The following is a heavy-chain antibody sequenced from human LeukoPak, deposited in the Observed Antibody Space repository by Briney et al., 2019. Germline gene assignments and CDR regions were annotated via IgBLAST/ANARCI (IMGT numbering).Heavy chain of an antibody. D-gene: IGHD5-18*01. CDR2: IYYTGVT. J-gene: IGHJ4*02. Sequence: PSETLSLTCTVSGASVSSGSYYWSWIRQPRGRGLEWIAYIYYTGVTNYNPSLKSRVTISMETSKNLLSLKLSSVPAADTAVYYCARVDTPMAFIDYWGQGTLVTVSS. CDR3: ARVDTPMAFIDY. CDR1: GASVSSGSYY. V-gene: IGHV4-61*01.